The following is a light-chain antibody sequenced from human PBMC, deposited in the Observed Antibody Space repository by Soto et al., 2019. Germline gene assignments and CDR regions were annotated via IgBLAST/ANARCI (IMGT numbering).Light chain of an antibody. J-gene: IGLJ2*01. CDR2: GVS. V-gene: IGLV2-14*03. Sequence: QSVLTQPASVSGSPGQSITISCTGTSSDIGAYDYVSWYQHLPRKAPKLVISGVSHRPSEVSHRFSGSKSGNTASLTISGLQAEDEGDYYCTSYTRRDTVIFGGGTKLTVL. CDR3: TSYTRRDTVI. CDR1: SSDIGAYDY.